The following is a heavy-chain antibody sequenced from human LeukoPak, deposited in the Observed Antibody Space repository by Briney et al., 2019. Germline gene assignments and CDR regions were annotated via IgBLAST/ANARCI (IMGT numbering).Heavy chain of an antibody. Sequence: SETLSLTCSVSGGSISSLYWSWIRQPPGKGLEWIGYIYYTGSTNYNPSLKSRVTMFVDMSKNQFSLRLSSVTAADTAVYYCARRTGIAVAGPDATFDYWGQGTLVTVSP. V-gene: IGHV4-59*08. J-gene: IGHJ4*02. D-gene: IGHD6-19*01. CDR1: GGSISSLY. CDR3: ARRTGIAVAGPDATFDY. CDR2: IYYTGST.